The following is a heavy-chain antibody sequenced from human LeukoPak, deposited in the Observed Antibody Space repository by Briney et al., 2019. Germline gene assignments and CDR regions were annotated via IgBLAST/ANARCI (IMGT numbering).Heavy chain of an antibody. V-gene: IGHV1-46*01. CDR3: AREVPETVSYYYGMDV. J-gene: IGHJ6*02. D-gene: IGHD4-17*01. Sequence: ASVKVSFKASGYTFTIYYMHWVRQAPGQGLEWMGIINPSGGSTSYAQKFQGRVTMTRDTSTSTVYMELSSLRSEDTAVYYCAREVPETVSYYYGMDVWGQGTTVTVSS. CDR2: INPSGGST. CDR1: GYTFTIYY.